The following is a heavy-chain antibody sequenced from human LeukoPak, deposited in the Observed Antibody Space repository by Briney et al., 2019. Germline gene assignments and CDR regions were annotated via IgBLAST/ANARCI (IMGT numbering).Heavy chain of an antibody. CDR3: ARPRSLAAPSSWFDP. J-gene: IGHJ5*02. Sequence: SETLSLTCTVSGGSISASSYYWAWIRQPPGKGLEWIGSIYYSGNTYYNSSLESRVTISVDTSDKHFSLELTSVTAADTAVYYCARPRSLAAPSSWFDPWGQGTLVIVSS. D-gene: IGHD2-15*01. CDR1: GGSISASSYY. V-gene: IGHV4-39*01. CDR2: IYYSGNT.